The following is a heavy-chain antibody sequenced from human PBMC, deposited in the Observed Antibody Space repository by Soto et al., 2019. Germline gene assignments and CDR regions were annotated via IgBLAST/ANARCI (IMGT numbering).Heavy chain of an antibody. CDR1: GFTFSDSY. CDR2: ITFSGNTV. V-gene: IGHV3-11*01. Sequence: LRLSCAASGFTFSDSYMSWIRQAPGKGLEWISYITFSGNTVCYADSLKGRFTISRDNAKNSLYLQMNRLRAEDTAVYYCARVSWREKYGMDVWGQGTTVTVSS. CDR3: ARVSWREKYGMDV. J-gene: IGHJ6*02.